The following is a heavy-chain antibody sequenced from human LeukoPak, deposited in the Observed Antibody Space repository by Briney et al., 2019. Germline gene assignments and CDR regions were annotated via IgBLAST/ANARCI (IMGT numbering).Heavy chain of an antibody. Sequence: SETLSLTCAVYGGSFSGYYWSWIRQPPGKGLEWIGEINHSGSTNYNPSLKSRVTISVDTSKNQFSLKLSSVTAADTAVYYCAREGPRRIVGATVVWFDPWGQGTLVTVPS. V-gene: IGHV4-34*01. CDR3: AREGPRRIVGATVVWFDP. J-gene: IGHJ5*02. CDR1: GGSFSGYY. D-gene: IGHD1-26*01. CDR2: INHSGST.